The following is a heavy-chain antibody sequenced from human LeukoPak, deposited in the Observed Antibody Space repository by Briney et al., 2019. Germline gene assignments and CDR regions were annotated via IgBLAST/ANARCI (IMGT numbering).Heavy chain of an antibody. V-gene: IGHV3-11*01. CDR3: ATGTEVDTAMD. CDR2: ISSSGSTI. CDR1: GFTFSDYY. D-gene: IGHD5-18*01. J-gene: IGHJ4*02. Sequence: GGSLRLSCAASGFTFSDYYMSWIRQAPGKGLEWVSYISSSGSTIYYADSVEGRFTISRDNAKNSLYLQMNSLRAEDTAVYYCATGTEVDTAMDWGQGTLVTVSS.